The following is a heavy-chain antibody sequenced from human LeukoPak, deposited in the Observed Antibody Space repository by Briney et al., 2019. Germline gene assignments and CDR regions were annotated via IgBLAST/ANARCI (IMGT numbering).Heavy chain of an antibody. CDR2: IDSGGST. V-gene: IGHV3-66*02. D-gene: IGHD2-21*01. J-gene: IGHJ4*02. Sequence: PGRSLRLSCAASGLIVSSNYMSWVRQAPGKGLEWVSVIDSGGSTYYADSVKGRFTISRDNSKNTLYLQMNSLRAEDTAVYYCARLLAYWGQGTLVTVSS. CDR3: ARLLAY. CDR1: GLIVSSNY.